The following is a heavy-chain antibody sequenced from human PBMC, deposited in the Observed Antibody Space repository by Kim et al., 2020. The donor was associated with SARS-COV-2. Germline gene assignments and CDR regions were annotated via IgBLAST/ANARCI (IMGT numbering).Heavy chain of an antibody. J-gene: IGHJ4*02. CDR2: ISGSGGST. CDR3: AKTGGGLYFFDY. V-gene: IGHV3-23*01. CDR1: GFKFSSYA. D-gene: IGHD2-15*01. Sequence: GGSLRLSCVASGFKFSSYAMSWVRQAPGKGLTWVSSISGSGGSTYYADSVKGRFTISRDNSKNTLYLELNSLRAEDTALYYCAKTGGGLYFFDYWGQGTQVTVSS.